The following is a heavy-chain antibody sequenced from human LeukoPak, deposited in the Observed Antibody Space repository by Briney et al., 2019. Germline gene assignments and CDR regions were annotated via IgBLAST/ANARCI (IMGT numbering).Heavy chain of an antibody. CDR1: GGSPSDDY. Sequence: SETLSLTCTVSGGSPSDDYWSWIRQPPGKGLEWIGYIYDSGSTKYNPSLKSRITISLDTSKNQFSLQLNSVTPEDTAVYYCARDQIEMTTIMDYYYGMDVWGQGTTVTVSS. J-gene: IGHJ6*02. D-gene: IGHD5-24*01. CDR3: ARDQIEMTTIMDYYYGMDV. CDR2: IYDSGST. V-gene: IGHV4-59*12.